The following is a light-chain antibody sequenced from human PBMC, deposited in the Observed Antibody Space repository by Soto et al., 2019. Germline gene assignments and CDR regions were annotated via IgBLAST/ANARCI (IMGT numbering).Light chain of an antibody. CDR1: QSVSSY. CDR3: QQRSNWGWT. V-gene: IGKV3-11*01. Sequence: DIVLTQSPATLSLSPGERATLSCRASQSVSSYLAWYQQKPGQAPRLLIYDASNRATGIPARFSGSGSGTDFTLTIISLEPEDFAVYYCQQRSNWGWTFGQGTKVDIK. CDR2: DAS. J-gene: IGKJ1*01.